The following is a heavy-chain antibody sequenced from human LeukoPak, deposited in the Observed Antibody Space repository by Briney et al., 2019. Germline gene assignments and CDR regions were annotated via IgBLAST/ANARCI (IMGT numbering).Heavy chain of an antibody. V-gene: IGHV3-30*04. CDR3: ARDMYYYDSSGCPDY. Sequence: PGGSLRLSCAASGFTFSSYAMHWVRQAPGKGLEWVAVISYDGSNKYYADSVKGRFTISRDNSKNTLYLQMNSLRAEDTAVYYCARDMYYYDSSGCPDYWGQGTLVTVSS. D-gene: IGHD3-22*01. J-gene: IGHJ4*02. CDR2: ISYDGSNK. CDR1: GFTFSSYA.